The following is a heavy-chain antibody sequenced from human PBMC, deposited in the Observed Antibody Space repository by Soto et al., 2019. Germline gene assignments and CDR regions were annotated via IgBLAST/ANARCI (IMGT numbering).Heavy chain of an antibody. CDR3: ARGVGSSLSDY. Sequence: QVQLVQSGAEVKKPGASVKVSCKASGYTFTSYAMHWVRQAPGQRPEWMGWINAGNGNTKYSQQFQGRVTLTRDTSASTAYMELSSLISEDTAVYYYARGVGSSLSDYWGQGPLVTVSS. V-gene: IGHV1-3*01. CDR2: INAGNGNT. J-gene: IGHJ4*02. D-gene: IGHD1-26*01. CDR1: GYTFTSYA.